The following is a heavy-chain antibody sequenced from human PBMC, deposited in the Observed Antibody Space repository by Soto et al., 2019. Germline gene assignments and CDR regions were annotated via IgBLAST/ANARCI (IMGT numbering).Heavy chain of an antibody. CDR3: AREYSSGWYGDDY. V-gene: IGHV1-18*04. D-gene: IGHD6-19*01. CDR2: ISAYNGNT. Sequence: ASVKVSCKASGYTFTSYYMHWVRQAPGQGLEWMGWISAYNGNTNYAQKLQGRVTMTTDTFTSTAYMELRSLRSDDTAVYYCAREYSSGWYGDDYWGQGTLVTVSS. CDR1: GYTFTSYY. J-gene: IGHJ4*02.